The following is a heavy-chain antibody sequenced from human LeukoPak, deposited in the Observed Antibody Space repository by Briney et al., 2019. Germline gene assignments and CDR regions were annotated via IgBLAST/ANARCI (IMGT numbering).Heavy chain of an antibody. V-gene: IGHV3-21*01. J-gene: IGHJ4*02. Sequence: PGGSLRLSCAGSGFTFSSYNMNWVRQAPGKGLEWVSSISSSSSYIYYADSVKGRFTISRDNAKNSLYLQMNSLRAEDTAVYYCASEARWGSGDYWGQGTLVTVSS. D-gene: IGHD2-21*01. CDR3: ASEARWGSGDY. CDR2: ISSSSSYI. CDR1: GFTFSSYN.